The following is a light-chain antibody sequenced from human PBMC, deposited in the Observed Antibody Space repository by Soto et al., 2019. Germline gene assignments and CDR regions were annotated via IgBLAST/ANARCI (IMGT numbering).Light chain of an antibody. V-gene: IGLV2-14*03. J-gene: IGLJ1*01. Sequence: QSALTQPASVSGSPGQSITISCTGTTSDVGAYNHVSWYQHHPGKAPKLMIYDVSNRPSGVSNRFSGSKSSNTASLTISGLQAEDEADYYCLSYTTSTTYVFGTGTKLTVL. CDR2: DVS. CDR1: TSDVGAYNH. CDR3: LSYTTSTTYV.